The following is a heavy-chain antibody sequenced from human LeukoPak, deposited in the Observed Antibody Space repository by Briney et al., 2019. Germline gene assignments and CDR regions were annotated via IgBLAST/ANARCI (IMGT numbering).Heavy chain of an antibody. V-gene: IGHV3-30*03. CDR2: ILNDGSNK. D-gene: IGHD3-22*01. CDR3: ARGDSSGYYVVSVDY. Sequence: PGGSLRLSCAASGFTFSTHGMHWVRQAPGKGLEWVAVILNDGSNKYYADSVKGRFTISRDNSKNTVYLQMNGLRPEDTAVYYCARGDSSGYYVVSVDYWGQGTLVTVSS. CDR1: GFTFSTHG. J-gene: IGHJ4*02.